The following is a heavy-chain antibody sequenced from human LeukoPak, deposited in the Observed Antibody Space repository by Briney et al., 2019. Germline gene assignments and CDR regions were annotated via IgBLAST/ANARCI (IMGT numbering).Heavy chain of an antibody. CDR2: IKQDGSEK. V-gene: IGHV3-7*01. CDR3: ARALVPAAIGNWFDP. Sequence: GGSLRLSCAASGFNFSSYWMSWVRQAPGKGLEWVANIKQDGSEKYYVDSVKGRFTISRDNAKNSLYLQMNSLRAEDTAVYYCARALVPAAIGNWFDPWGQGTLVTVSS. CDR1: GFNFSSYW. D-gene: IGHD2-2*01. J-gene: IGHJ5*02.